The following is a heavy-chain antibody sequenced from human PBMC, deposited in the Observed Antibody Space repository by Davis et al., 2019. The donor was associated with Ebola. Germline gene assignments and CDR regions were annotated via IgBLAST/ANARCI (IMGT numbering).Heavy chain of an antibody. CDR1: GFIFSNCA. CDR3: ARERRYDSGYFDY. J-gene: IGHJ4*02. CDR2: IGTGHDT. V-gene: IGHV3-23*01. D-gene: IGHD3-22*01. Sequence: GESLKISCAASGFIFSNCAMYWVRQAPGKGLEWVSIIGTGHDTYYADSVKGRFTISRDNSKNTVYMQMHNLRAEDTAVYYCARERRYDSGYFDYWGQGTLVTVSS.